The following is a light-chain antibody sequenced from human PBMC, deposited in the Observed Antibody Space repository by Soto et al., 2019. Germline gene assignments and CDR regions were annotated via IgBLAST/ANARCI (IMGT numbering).Light chain of an antibody. V-gene: IGKV2-28*01. CDR1: QSLLHSNGYIY. CDR3: MQALQTPFT. Sequence: DIVMTQSPLSLPVTPGEPASISCRSSQSLLHSNGYIYLDWYLQRPGQSPQLLIFLGSSRASGVPDRFSGSGSGTDFTLKITRVEAEDVXVYYCMQALQTPFTFGGGTKVDIK. CDR2: LGS. J-gene: IGKJ4*01.